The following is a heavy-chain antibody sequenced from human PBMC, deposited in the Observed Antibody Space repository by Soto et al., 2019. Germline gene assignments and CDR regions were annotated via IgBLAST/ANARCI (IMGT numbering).Heavy chain of an antibody. CDR2: ISAHTGSS. D-gene: IGHD3-3*01. Sequence: ASVKVSCKASGYTFTSSGMSWVRQAPGQGLEWMGWISAHTGSSEYAQRFQGRVTMTTDRSTSTAYMELRSLRSDDTAVYYCAKDPRFLEWSHFDYWGQGTLVTVS. CDR1: GYTFTSSG. CDR3: AKDPRFLEWSHFDY. J-gene: IGHJ4*02. V-gene: IGHV1-18*01.